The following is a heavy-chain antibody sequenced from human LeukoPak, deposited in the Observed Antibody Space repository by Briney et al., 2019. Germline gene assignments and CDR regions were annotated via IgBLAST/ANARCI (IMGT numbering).Heavy chain of an antibody. V-gene: IGHV4-4*09. D-gene: IGHD5-24*01. CDR1: GGSISSYY. CDR3: ARHQFPWFDP. J-gene: IGHJ5*02. CDR2: IYTSGST. Sequence: SETLSLTCTVSGGSISSYYWSWIREPPGKGLEWIGYIYTSGSTNYNPSLKSRVTISVDTSKNQFSLKLSSVTAADTAVYYCARHQFPWFDPWGQGTLVTVSS.